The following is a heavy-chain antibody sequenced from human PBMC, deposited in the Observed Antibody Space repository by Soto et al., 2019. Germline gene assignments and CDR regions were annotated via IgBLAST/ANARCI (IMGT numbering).Heavy chain of an antibody. CDR1: GGSISSDTW. J-gene: IGHJ4*02. Sequence: QVQLQESGPGLVEPSGTLSLTCVVSGGSISSDTWWSWVRQPPGKGLEWIGEIYHSGSTNYNPSLRGRFPLSLAKSKTQFSWRVSSGAAAERAVYYCGGGGTGDLGYWGQGTLVTVSS. V-gene: IGHV4-4*02. CDR3: GGGGTGDLGY. CDR2: IYHSGST. D-gene: IGHD3-16*01.